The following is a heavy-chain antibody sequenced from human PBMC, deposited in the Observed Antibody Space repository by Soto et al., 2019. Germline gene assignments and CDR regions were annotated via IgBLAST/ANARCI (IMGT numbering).Heavy chain of an antibody. Sequence: KPSETLSLTCAVYGGSFSGYYWSWIRQPPGKGLEWIGEINHSGSTNYNLSLKSRVTISVDTSKNQFPLKLSSVSAAETAVYYCARGRYSSSWYTHPGHDYWGQGTRVTVSS. CDR3: ARGRYSSSWYTHPGHDY. V-gene: IGHV4-34*01. J-gene: IGHJ4*02. D-gene: IGHD6-13*01. CDR1: GGSFSGYY. CDR2: INHSGST.